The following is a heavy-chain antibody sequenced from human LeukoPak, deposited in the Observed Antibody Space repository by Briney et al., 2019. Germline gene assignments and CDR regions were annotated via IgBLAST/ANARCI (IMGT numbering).Heavy chain of an antibody. Sequence: PGGSLRLSCAASGFTFSSYAMSWVRQAPGKGLEWVSAISGSGGSTYYADSVKGRFTISRHNSENTLYLQVNSLRAEDTAVYYCASLAVTTGSLDYWGQGTLVTVSS. CDR1: GFTFSSYA. V-gene: IGHV3-23*01. CDR3: ASLAVTTGSLDY. CDR2: ISGSGGST. J-gene: IGHJ4*02. D-gene: IGHD4-17*01.